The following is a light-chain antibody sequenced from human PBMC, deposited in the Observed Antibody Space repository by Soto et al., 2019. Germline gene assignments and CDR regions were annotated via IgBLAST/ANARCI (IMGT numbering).Light chain of an antibody. J-gene: IGKJ5*01. CDR2: AAS. Sequence: DIQMTQSPSSLSASVGDRVTITCRASQYINNYLNWYQQKPGKAPNLLIYAASTLQGGVPSRFSGSGSGTDFTLTISSLEPEDFTTYYCQQSYTTPITFGQGTRLEI. CDR3: QQSYTTPIT. CDR1: QYINNY. V-gene: IGKV1-39*01.